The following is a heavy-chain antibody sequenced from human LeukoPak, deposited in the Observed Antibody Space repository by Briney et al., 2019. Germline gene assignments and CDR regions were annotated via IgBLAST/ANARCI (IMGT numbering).Heavy chain of an antibody. CDR1: GFTFSSYA. V-gene: IGHV3-23*01. D-gene: IGHD5-12*01. CDR2: IRADAVTT. Sequence: GGTLRLSCATSGFTFSSYAMSWVRQAPGKGLEWVSGIRADAVTTYYADSVKGRFTISRDNSNNTLYLQINSLRAEDTAVYYCAKVYGGYISHYYMDVWGKGTTVTVSS. CDR3: AKVYGGYISHYYMDV. J-gene: IGHJ6*03.